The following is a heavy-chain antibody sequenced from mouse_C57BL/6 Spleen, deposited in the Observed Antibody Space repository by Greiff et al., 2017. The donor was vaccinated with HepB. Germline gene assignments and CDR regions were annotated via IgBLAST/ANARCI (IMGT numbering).Heavy chain of an antibody. CDR3: ARYPSPYYGSSYGYFDY. J-gene: IGHJ2*01. Sequence: VQLKESGPGLAKPSQTLSLTCSVTGYSITSDYWNWIRKFPGNKLEYMGYISYSGSTYYNPSLKSRISITRDTSKNQYYLQLNSVTTEDTATYYCARYPSPYYGSSYGYFDYWGQGTTLTVSS. CDR1: GYSITSDY. V-gene: IGHV3-8*01. CDR2: ISYSGST. D-gene: IGHD1-1*01.